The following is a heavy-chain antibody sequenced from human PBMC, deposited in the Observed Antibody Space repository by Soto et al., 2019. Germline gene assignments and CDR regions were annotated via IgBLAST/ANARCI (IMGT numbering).Heavy chain of an antibody. Sequence: PGGSLRLSCAASEFTFSNYAMSWVRQAPGKGLEWVSAISGNGGTTYYADSVKGRFTISRDNAKNSLYLQMNSLRAEDTAVYYCARDVVVPAASGPTPSYYMDVWGKGTTVTVSS. V-gene: IGHV3-23*01. D-gene: IGHD2-2*01. CDR2: ISGNGGTT. J-gene: IGHJ6*03. CDR3: ARDVVVPAASGPTPSYYMDV. CDR1: EFTFSNYA.